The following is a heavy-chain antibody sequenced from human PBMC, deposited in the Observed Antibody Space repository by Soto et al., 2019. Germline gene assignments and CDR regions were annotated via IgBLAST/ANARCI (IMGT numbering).Heavy chain of an antibody. Sequence: PGGSLRLSCAASGFTFSSYWMHWVRQAPGKGLEWVAVISYDGSNKYYADSVKGRFTISRDNSKNTLYLQMNSLRAEDTAVYYCAKEFYYGSGSYYNVIPGDYYYGMDVWGQGTTVTVSS. CDR1: GFTFSSYW. CDR3: AKEFYYGSGSYYNVIPGDYYYGMDV. CDR2: ISYDGSNK. J-gene: IGHJ6*02. V-gene: IGHV3-30*18. D-gene: IGHD3-10*01.